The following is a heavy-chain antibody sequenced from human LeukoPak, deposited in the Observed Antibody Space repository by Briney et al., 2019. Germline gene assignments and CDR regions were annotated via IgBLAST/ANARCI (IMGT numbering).Heavy chain of an antibody. Sequence: GGSLRLSCAASGSIFSSYAMSWVRQAPGKGLEWVSAISGSGSTTYYADSVKGRFTISRDNSKNTLYLQMNSLRADDTAVYYCAKKVIGYCSGGSCYYDYWGQGTLVTVSS. CDR2: ISGSGSTT. J-gene: IGHJ4*02. V-gene: IGHV3-23*01. CDR1: GSIFSSYA. CDR3: AKKVIGYCSGGSCYYDY. D-gene: IGHD2-15*01.